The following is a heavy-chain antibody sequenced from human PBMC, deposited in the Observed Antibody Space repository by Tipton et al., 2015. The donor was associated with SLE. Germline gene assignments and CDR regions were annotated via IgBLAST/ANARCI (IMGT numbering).Heavy chain of an antibody. J-gene: IGHJ3*02. CDR3: AREIVGATGAFDI. D-gene: IGHD1-26*01. CDR2: IYYTGST. Sequence: TLSLTCTVSGGSISGHYWGWIRQPPGKGLEWIGYIYYTGSTNYNPSLKSRVTMSIDASKNQLSLKMSSVTAADTAMYYCAREIVGATGAFDIWGHGTMVTVSS. CDR1: GGSISGHY. V-gene: IGHV4-59*11.